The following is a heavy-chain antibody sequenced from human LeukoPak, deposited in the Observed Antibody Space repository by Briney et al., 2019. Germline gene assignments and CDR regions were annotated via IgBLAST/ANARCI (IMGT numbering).Heavy chain of an antibody. CDR1: GDSVNSGAYY. CDR3: ARGNIVGYSYGYLGFFDY. J-gene: IGHJ4*02. V-gene: IGHV4-61*08. CDR2: IYHSGNT. Sequence: SETLSLTCTVSGDSVNSGAYYWSWIRQPPGRGLEWIGSIYHSGNTDYGPSLKSRVTISVDTSKNQFSLTLSSVTAADTAVYYCARGNIVGYSYGYLGFFDYWGQGTLVPVSS. D-gene: IGHD5-18*01.